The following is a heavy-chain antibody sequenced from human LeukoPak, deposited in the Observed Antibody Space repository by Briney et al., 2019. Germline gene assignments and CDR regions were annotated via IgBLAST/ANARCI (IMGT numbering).Heavy chain of an antibody. CDR3: AARSGELPYYFDY. V-gene: IGHV1-18*01. D-gene: IGHD1-26*01. Sequence: ASVKVSCKASGYTFTNYGISWVRQAPGQGLEWMGWISPKKGNTNYAKKLQGRVTMTTDTSTGTAYMELRSLRSDDTAVYFCAARSGELPYYFDYWGQGTLVTVSS. CDR1: GYTFTNYG. J-gene: IGHJ4*02. CDR2: ISPKKGNT.